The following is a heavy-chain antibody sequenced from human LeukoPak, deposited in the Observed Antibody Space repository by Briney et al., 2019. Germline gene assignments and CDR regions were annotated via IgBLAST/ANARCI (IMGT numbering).Heavy chain of an antibody. CDR3: AKDRSGITIFGVVIPYFDY. D-gene: IGHD3-3*01. CDR1: GFTFSSYS. CDR2: ISSSSSTI. J-gene: IGHJ4*02. V-gene: IGHV3-48*04. Sequence: HAGGSLRLSCAASGFTFSSYSMNWVRQAPGKGLGWVSYISSSSSTIYYADSVKGRFTISRDNAKNSLYLQMNSLRAEDTAVYYCAKDRSGITIFGVVIPYFDYWGQGTLVTVSS.